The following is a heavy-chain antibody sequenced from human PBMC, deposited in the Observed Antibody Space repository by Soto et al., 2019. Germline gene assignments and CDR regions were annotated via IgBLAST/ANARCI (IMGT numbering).Heavy chain of an antibody. CDR1: GDTISTGGYS. CDR3: ARAPNCDCVGYLGP. J-gene: IGHJ5*02. D-gene: IGHD2-21*02. CDR2: TYHSGNP. Sequence: QLQLQESGSRLVKSSETLSLTCGVSGDTISTGGYSWAWIRQPPGKALEWIGHTYHSGNPYYNPSLQSRVIISVHSCKTQLPRNLSSGTAADTAVYYCARAPNCDCVGYLGPWGQATLVTVSS. V-gene: IGHV4-30-2*01.